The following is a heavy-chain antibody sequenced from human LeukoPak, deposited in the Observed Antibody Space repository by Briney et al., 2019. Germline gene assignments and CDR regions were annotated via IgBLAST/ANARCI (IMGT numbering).Heavy chain of an antibody. Sequence: GASVKVSCKATGYTFTNYVMNWVRQAPGQGLEWMGWINTTTGSPTYAQGFTGRLVFSLDTSVSTTYLQISSLEDEDTAVYYCARTVLGATGYFDYWGQGTLITVSS. CDR2: INTTTGSP. V-gene: IGHV7-4-1*02. J-gene: IGHJ4*02. CDR1: GYTFTNYV. D-gene: IGHD1-26*01. CDR3: ARTVLGATGYFDY.